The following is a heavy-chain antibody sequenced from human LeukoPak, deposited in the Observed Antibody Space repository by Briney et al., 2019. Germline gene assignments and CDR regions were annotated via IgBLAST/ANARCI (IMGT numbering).Heavy chain of an antibody. CDR1: GFTFSSYW. J-gene: IGHJ4*02. CDR3: AKDPYSDFWSGYNDY. D-gene: IGHD3-3*01. V-gene: IGHV3-7*01. Sequence: GGSPRLSCAASGFTFSSYWMSWVRQAPGKGLEWVANIKQDGGEKYYVDSVKGRFTISRDNAKNSLYLQMNSLRAEDTAAYYCAKDPYSDFWSGYNDYWGQGTLVTVSS. CDR2: IKQDGGEK.